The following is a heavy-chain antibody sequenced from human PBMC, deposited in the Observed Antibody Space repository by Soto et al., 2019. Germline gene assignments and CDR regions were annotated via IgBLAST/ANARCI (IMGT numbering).Heavy chain of an antibody. CDR1: GGSISSSSYY. V-gene: IGHV4-39*01. D-gene: IGHD2-8*01. CDR2: IYYSGST. Sequence: SETLSLTCTVSGGSISSSSYYWGWIRQPPGKGLEWIGSIYYSGSTYYNPSLKSRVTISVDTSKNQFSLKLSSVTAADTAVYYCAKSILMVYKRTVGFDYWGQGTLVTVSS. J-gene: IGHJ4*02. CDR3: AKSILMVYKRTVGFDY.